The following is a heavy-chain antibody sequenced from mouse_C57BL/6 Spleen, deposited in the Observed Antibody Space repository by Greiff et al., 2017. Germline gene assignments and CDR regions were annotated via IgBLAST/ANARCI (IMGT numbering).Heavy chain of an antibody. J-gene: IGHJ3*01. Sequence: QLQESGPELVKPGASVKISCKASGYSFTDYNMNWVKQSNGKSLEWIGVINPNYGTNSYNQKFKGKATLTVDQSSSTAYMQLNSLTSEDSAVYYCARSDDYDSSWFAYWGQGTLVTVSA. D-gene: IGHD2-4*01. CDR1: GYSFTDYN. CDR3: ARSDDYDSSWFAY. V-gene: IGHV1-39*01. CDR2: INPNYGTN.